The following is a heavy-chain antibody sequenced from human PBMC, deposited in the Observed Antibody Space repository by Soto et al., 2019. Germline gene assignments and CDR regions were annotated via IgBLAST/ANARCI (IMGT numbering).Heavy chain of an antibody. CDR1: GGSISSYY. Sequence: SETLSLTCTVSGGSISSYYWSWIRQPPGKGLEWIGYIYYSGSTNYNPSLKSRVTISVDTSKNQFSLKLSSVTAADTAVYYCARGSEDYDILTGYLAWGQGTLVTVS. CDR3: ARGSEDYDILTGYLA. J-gene: IGHJ5*02. V-gene: IGHV4-59*08. D-gene: IGHD3-9*01. CDR2: IYYSGST.